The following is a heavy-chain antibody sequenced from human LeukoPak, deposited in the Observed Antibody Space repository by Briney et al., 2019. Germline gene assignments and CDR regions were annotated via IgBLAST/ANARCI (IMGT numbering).Heavy chain of an antibody. J-gene: IGHJ4*02. D-gene: IGHD2-2*03. CDR3: AHRLSWIVDY. Sequence: SGPTLFKPTHPLTLTFTFSGFALSTRGVGVGWIRQPPGKALEWPTLIYWDDDKRYSPSLKRRLPITKDTSKNQVVLTMTNMDPVDTATYYCAHRLSWIVDYWGQGTLVTVSS. V-gene: IGHV2-5*02. CDR1: GFALSTRGVG. CDR2: IYWDDDK.